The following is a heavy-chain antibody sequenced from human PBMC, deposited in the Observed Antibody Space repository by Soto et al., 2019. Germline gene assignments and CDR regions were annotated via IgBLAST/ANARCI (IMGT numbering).Heavy chain of an antibody. CDR1: GFTFSNAW. CDR3: TTDARCSGGSCSQSASAYAFDI. J-gene: IGHJ3*02. V-gene: IGHV3-15*07. CDR2: IKSKTDGGTT. Sequence: GGSLRLSCAASGFTFSNAWMNWVRQAPGKGLEWVGRIKSKTDGGTTDYAAPVKGRFTISRDDSKNTLYLQMNSLKTEDTAVYYCTTDARCSGGSCSQSASAYAFDIWGQGTMVTVSS. D-gene: IGHD2-15*01.